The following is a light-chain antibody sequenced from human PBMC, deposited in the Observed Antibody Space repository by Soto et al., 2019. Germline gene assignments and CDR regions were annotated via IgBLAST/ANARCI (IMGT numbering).Light chain of an antibody. V-gene: IGKV3-15*01. J-gene: IGKJ5*01. Sequence: ASGIPARFSGSGSGTVFTLTIGSLQSEDSAVYYCQQYSSLPSFGQGTRLEIK. CDR3: QQYSSLPS.